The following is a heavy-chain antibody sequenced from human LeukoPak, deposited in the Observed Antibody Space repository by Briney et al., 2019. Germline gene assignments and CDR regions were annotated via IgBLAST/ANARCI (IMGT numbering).Heavy chain of an antibody. CDR3: AKDCSSGDYYFDS. Sequence: GGSLTLSCPASGFTFDNYAMDWVRPAASRGLEWVGGIRWYSGSIGYAGSVKGRFIISRDTAKNSLYLQMNSLRAEDTALYYCAKDCSSGDYYFDSWGPGNLVTASS. CDR2: IRWYSGSI. D-gene: IGHD6-19*01. J-gene: IGHJ4*02. V-gene: IGHV3-9*01. CDR1: GFTFDNYA.